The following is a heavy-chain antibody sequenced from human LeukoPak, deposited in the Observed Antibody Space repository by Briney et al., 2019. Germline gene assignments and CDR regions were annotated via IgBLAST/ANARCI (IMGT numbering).Heavy chain of an antibody. D-gene: IGHD6-13*01. J-gene: IGHJ3*02. CDR1: GFTFIGYW. Sequence: GGSLRPSCAASGFTFIGYWMGWVRQAPGKGLEWVAKIKKDGSEKYYVDSVKGRFTISRDNAKNSLFLQMNSLRAEDTAVYYCARDWQWQQLDGDAFDIWGQGTMVTVSS. CDR3: ARDWQWQQLDGDAFDI. V-gene: IGHV3-7*04. CDR2: IKKDGSEK.